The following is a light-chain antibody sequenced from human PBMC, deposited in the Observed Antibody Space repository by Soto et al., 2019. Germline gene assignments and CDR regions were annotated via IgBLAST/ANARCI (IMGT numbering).Light chain of an antibody. Sequence: QSALTQPPSASGSPGQSVTISCTGTSSDVGGYNYVSWYQQHPGKAPKLMIYEVSKRPSGVPDRFTGSKSGNTASLTVSGLQAEDEAAYYCSSYAGSNLRAVFGGGTKLTVL. J-gene: IGLJ2*01. CDR3: SSYAGSNLRAV. CDR1: SSDVGGYNY. V-gene: IGLV2-8*01. CDR2: EVS.